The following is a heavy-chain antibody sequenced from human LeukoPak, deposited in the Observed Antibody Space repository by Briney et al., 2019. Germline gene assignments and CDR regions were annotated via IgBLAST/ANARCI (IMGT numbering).Heavy chain of an antibody. Sequence: ASVKVSCKASGYTFTSYYMHWVREAPGQGLEWMGIINPSGGSTSYAQKFQGRVTMTRDTSTSTVYMELSSLRSEDTAVYYCARAGLTMVRGVTTKYYYYYYYMDVWGKGTTVTISS. CDR2: INPSGGST. V-gene: IGHV1-46*01. J-gene: IGHJ6*03. CDR1: GYTFTSYY. D-gene: IGHD3-10*01. CDR3: ARAGLTMVRGVTTKYYYYYYYMDV.